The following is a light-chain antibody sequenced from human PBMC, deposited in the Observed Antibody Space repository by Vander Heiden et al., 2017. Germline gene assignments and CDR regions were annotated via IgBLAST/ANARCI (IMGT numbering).Light chain of an antibody. CDR2: WAS. CDR1: QSVLYSSNNKNY. V-gene: IGKV4-1*01. CDR3: QQYYS. J-gene: IGKJ2*01. Sequence: DIVMTQSPDSLAVSLGERATINCKSSQSVLYSSNNKNYLAWYQQKPGQPPKLLIYWASTRESGVPDRFSGSGSGTDFTLTISSLQAEDVAGYYCQQYYSFGQGTKLEIK.